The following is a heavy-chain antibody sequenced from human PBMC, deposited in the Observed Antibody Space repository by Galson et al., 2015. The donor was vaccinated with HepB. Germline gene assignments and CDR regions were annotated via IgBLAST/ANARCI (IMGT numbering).Heavy chain of an antibody. CDR2: IKEDGSER. Sequence: SLRLSCAASGFTFSSYWMSWVRQAPGKGLEWVANIKEDGSERYYVDSVKGRFTISRDNAKNSLYLQMNSLRAEDTAVYYCGREPQDIVVVAAGEHHYYYYMDVWGKGTTVTVSS. CDR3: GREPQDIVVVAAGEHHYYYYMDV. CDR1: GFTFSSYW. D-gene: IGHD2-15*01. V-gene: IGHV3-7*03. J-gene: IGHJ6*03.